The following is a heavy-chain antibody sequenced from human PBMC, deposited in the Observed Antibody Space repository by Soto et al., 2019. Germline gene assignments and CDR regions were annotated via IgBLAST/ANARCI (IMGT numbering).Heavy chain of an antibody. CDR3: ARVVVERATITREPVPDDALDI. Sequence: QVQLVESGGGVVQPGRSLRLSCAASGFTFSSYGMHWVRQAPGKGLEWVAVIWYDGSNKYYADSVKGRFTISRDNSKNTLYLQMNSLRAEATAVYYCARVVVERATITREPVPDDALDIWGQGTMVTVSS. D-gene: IGHD5-12*01. CDR2: IWYDGSNK. J-gene: IGHJ3*02. CDR1: GFTFSSYG. V-gene: IGHV3-33*01.